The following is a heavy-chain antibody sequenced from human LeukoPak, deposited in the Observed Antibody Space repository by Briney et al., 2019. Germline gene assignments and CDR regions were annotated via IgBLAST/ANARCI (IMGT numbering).Heavy chain of an antibody. CDR2: IYNSGST. J-gene: IGHJ4*02. D-gene: IGHD5-18*01. Sequence: SETLSLTCTVSGASITSYYWNWIRQPPGKGLEWIGHIYNSGSTSYNPSLKSRVTISLDTSENQFSLKVRSVTAADTAVHYCARRGYSAGPHYYDDWGQGTLVTVSS. CDR1: GASITSYY. CDR3: ARRGYSAGPHYYDD. V-gene: IGHV4-59*01.